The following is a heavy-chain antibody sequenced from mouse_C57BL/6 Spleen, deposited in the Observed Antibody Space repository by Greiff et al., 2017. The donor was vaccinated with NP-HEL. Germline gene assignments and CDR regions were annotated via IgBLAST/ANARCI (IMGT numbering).Heavy chain of an antibody. CDR3: ARSGIYYYGSSPGDYAMDY. V-gene: IGHV1-80*01. Sequence: QVQLKESGAELVKPGASVKISCKASGYAFSSYWMNWVKQRPGKGLEWIGQIYPGDGDTNYNGKFKGKATLTADKSSSTAYMQLSSLTSEDSAVYFCARSGIYYYGSSPGDYAMDYWGQGTSVTVSS. J-gene: IGHJ4*01. CDR2: IYPGDGDT. D-gene: IGHD1-1*01. CDR1: GYAFSSYW.